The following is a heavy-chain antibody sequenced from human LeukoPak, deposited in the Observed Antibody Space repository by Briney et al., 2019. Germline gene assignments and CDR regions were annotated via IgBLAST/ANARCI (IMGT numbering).Heavy chain of an antibody. J-gene: IGHJ4*02. V-gene: IGHV3-53*01. Sequence: GGSLRLSCAASGFTVGSNYMSWVRQAPGKGLEWVSVIYSGGSTYYADSVKGRFTISRDNPKNTLYLQMNSLRAEDTAVYYCARHFDWLLEEYYFDYWGQGTLVTVSS. CDR1: GFTVGSNY. D-gene: IGHD3-9*01. CDR2: IYSGGST. CDR3: ARHFDWLLEEYYFDY.